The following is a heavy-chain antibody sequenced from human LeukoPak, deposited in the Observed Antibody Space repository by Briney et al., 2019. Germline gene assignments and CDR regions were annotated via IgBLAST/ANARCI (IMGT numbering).Heavy chain of an antibody. CDR1: GFTVSSNY. CDR2: IYSGGST. J-gene: IGHJ4*02. D-gene: IGHD4-17*01. Sequence: GGSLRLSCAASGFTVSSNYMSWVRQAPGKGLEWVSVIYSGGSTYYADSVKGRFTISRDNSKNTLYLQMNSLRAEDTAVYYCARDPEVTTLDYWGQGTLVTVSS. CDR3: ARDPEVTTLDY. V-gene: IGHV3-53*01.